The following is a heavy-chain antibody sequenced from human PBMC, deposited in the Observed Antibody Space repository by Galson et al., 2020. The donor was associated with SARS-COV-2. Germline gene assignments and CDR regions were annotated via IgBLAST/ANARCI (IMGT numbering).Heavy chain of an antibody. D-gene: IGHD3-16*01. Sequence: SETLSLTCAVSGVSISTTNYWSWIRQAPGKGLEWIGSVYPSGSTYYNPSLKSRVTISLDTSKNQFSPRLTSVTAADTALYYCARQGVTMKFLLTVPGWFFDLWGRGTLVTVSS. V-gene: IGHV4-38-2*01. CDR1: GVSISTTNY. J-gene: IGHJ2*01. CDR2: VYPSGST. CDR3: ARQGVTMKFLLTVPGWFFDL.